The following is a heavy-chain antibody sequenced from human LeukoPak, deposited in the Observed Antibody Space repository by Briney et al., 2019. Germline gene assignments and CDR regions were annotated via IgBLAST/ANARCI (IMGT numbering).Heavy chain of an antibody. Sequence: GTTLRLSCAVSGFTLNIYGVHWFRQAPGKGLEWVAVVSKSGRTAYADSVKDRLTLSRDISKTTVNLQMNSLTAEDTAVYHCARDLGDHQCDYWGQGTLVIVSS. CDR3: ARDLGDHQCDY. V-gene: IGHV3-30*03. CDR1: GFTLNIYG. CDR2: VSKSGRTA. J-gene: IGHJ4*02. D-gene: IGHD3-10*01.